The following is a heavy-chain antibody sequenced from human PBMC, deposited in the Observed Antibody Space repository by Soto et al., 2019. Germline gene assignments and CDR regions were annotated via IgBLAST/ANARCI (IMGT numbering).Heavy chain of an antibody. Sequence: QVVLVQSGAEVRRPGASVKVSCKASGYPFIEFYIHWVRQRPGQGLEWMGWINPHSGVTNYAQKFQGRVTQTRDTAFRTLNMDLNSLSSADTAMYNCARANNDTDCYYLDYWGQGTLVTVSS. J-gene: IGHJ4*02. CDR3: ARANNDTDCYYLDY. CDR2: INPHSGVT. CDR1: GYPFIEFY. V-gene: IGHV1-2*02. D-gene: IGHD2-21*02.